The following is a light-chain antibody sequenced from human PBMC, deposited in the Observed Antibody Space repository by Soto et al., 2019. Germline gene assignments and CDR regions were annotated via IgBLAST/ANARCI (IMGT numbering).Light chain of an antibody. CDR2: GAS. Sequence: EIVMTQSPVTPSVSPGERATLSCRASQSVSSNLAWYQQKPGQAPRLLIYGASTRATGIPDRFSGSGSGTEFTLTISSLQSEDSAVYYCQQCTNWPRTFGQGTKVEIK. V-gene: IGKV3-15*01. CDR1: QSVSSN. CDR3: QQCTNWPRT. J-gene: IGKJ1*01.